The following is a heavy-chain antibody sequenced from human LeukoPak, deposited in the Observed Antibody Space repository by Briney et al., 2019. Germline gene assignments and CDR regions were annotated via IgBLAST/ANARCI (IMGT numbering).Heavy chain of an antibody. CDR3: GRHMVTVAGRWGYYFDY. J-gene: IGHJ4*02. D-gene: IGHD6-19*01. CDR1: GDSISSSSHS. V-gene: IGHV4-39*01. CDR2: IYYKGNT. Sequence: PSETLSLTCTVSGDSISSSSHSWGWIRQPPGKGLEWIGSIYYKGNTYYDPSLESRVTISVDTSKNQFSLKLSSVTAADTAVYYCGRHMVTVAGRWGYYFDYWGQGTLVTVSS.